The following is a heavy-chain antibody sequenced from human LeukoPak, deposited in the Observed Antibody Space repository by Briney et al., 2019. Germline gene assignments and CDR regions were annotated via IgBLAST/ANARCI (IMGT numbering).Heavy chain of an antibody. J-gene: IGHJ4*02. D-gene: IGHD2-21*02. CDR2: INTGNGNT. CDR1: GYTFTSYA. V-gene: IGHV1-3*04. Sequence: GASVKVSCKASGYTFTSYAMHWVRQAPGQRLECMGWINTGNGNTKYSQKFQGRVTITRDTSASTAYMDLGSLRSEDTAVYYCARNTETAIPLPYYFDYWGQGTLVTVSS. CDR3: ARNTETAIPLPYYFDY.